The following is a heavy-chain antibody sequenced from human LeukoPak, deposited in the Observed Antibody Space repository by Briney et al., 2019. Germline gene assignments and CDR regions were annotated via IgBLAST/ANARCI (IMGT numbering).Heavy chain of an antibody. CDR1: VYTFTDYY. Sequence: GASVKVSCKPSVYTFTDYYLHWVRQAPGQGLECVGWIHPNTGATHYAQKFQGRLTMTRDTSISTVYMELTRLRSDDTAVYYCARDMGRYSGYDYDYWGQGTLVTVPS. J-gene: IGHJ4*02. D-gene: IGHD5-12*01. CDR3: ARDMGRYSGYDYDY. V-gene: IGHV1-2*02. CDR2: IHPNTGAT.